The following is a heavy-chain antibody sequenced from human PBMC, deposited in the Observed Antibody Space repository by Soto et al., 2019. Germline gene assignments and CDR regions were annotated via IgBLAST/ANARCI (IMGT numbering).Heavy chain of an antibody. Sequence: QVQLVQSGAEVKKPGSSVKVSCKASGGTFSSYAISWVRQAPGQGLEWMRGIIPIFGTANYAQKFQGRVTITADESTSTAYMELSSLRSEDTAVYYCARALVNSGYDPDYYGMDVWGQGTTVTVSS. CDR2: IIPIFGTA. CDR3: ARALVNSGYDPDYYGMDV. V-gene: IGHV1-69*12. J-gene: IGHJ6*02. CDR1: GGTFSSYA. D-gene: IGHD5-12*01.